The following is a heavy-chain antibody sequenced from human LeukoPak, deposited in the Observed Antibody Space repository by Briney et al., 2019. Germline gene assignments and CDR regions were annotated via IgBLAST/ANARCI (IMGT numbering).Heavy chain of an antibody. V-gene: IGHV4-34*01. CDR1: GGSFSGYY. CDR2: INHSGST. D-gene: IGHD1-26*01. Sequence: PSETLSLTCAVYGGSFSGYYCSWIRQPPGKGLEWIGEINHSGSTNYNPSLKSRVTISVDTSKNQFSLKLSSVTAADTAFYYCASQGHHGKIVGTTLSYFYMDVWGKGTTVTVSS. J-gene: IGHJ6*03. CDR3: ASQGHHGKIVGTTLSYFYMDV.